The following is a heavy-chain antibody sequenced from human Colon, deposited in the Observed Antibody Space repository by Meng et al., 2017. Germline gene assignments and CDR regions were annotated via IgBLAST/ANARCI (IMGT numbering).Heavy chain of an antibody. J-gene: IGHJ5*02. Sequence: GEVCLEPSMTLTLTFAVYGGSFSGYYWSWIRQPPGKGLEWIGEINHSGTTNFNPSLESRVTISIDTSKNQISLNVTSLTAADTAVYYCARGLFSRLRSLWFDPWGQGTLVTVSS. CDR2: INHSGTT. V-gene: IGHV4-34*01. CDR3: ARGLFSRLRSLWFDP. D-gene: IGHD2/OR15-2a*01. CDR1: GGSFSGYY.